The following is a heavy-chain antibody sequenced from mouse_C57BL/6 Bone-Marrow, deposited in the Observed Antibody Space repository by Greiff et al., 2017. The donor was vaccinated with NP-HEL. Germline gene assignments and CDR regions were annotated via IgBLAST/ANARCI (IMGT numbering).Heavy chain of an antibody. Sequence: QVQLKESGAELARPGASVKLSCKASGYTFTSYGISWVKQRTGQGLEWIGEIYPRSGNTYYNEKFKGKATLTADKSSSTAYMELRSLTSEDSAVYFCARGSNYWYFDVWGTGTTVTVSS. CDR2: IYPRSGNT. J-gene: IGHJ1*03. CDR3: ARGSNYWYFDV. CDR1: GYTFTSYG. D-gene: IGHD2-5*01. V-gene: IGHV1-81*01.